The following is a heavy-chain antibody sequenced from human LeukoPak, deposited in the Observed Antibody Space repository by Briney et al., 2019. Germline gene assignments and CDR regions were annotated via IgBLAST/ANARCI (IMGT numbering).Heavy chain of an antibody. D-gene: IGHD6-13*01. CDR1: GGTFISHA. Sequence: SVKVSCKASGGTFISHAISWVRQAPGQGLEWMGGIIPIFGTANYAQKFQGRVTITADESTSTAYMELSSLRSEDTAVYYCAREIAAAGHTTITNYYYGMDVWGQGTTVTVSS. CDR2: IIPIFGTA. V-gene: IGHV1-69*13. J-gene: IGHJ6*02. CDR3: AREIAAAGHTTITNYYYGMDV.